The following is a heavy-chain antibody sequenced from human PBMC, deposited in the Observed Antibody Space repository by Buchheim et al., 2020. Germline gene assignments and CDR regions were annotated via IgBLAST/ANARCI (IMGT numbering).Heavy chain of an antibody. J-gene: IGHJ5*02. D-gene: IGHD1-20*01. CDR2: IPYDGSNQ. Sequence: QVQLVESGGGVVQPGRSLRLSCTASGFAFSAYDMHWVRQAPGKGLEWVASIPYDGSNQYYADSVKGRFTMSRDNSQNTLFLQMNSLRAEDTAVYYCARAKGIIGAYADNWFDPWGQGTL. V-gene: IGHV3-30*04. CDR1: GFAFSAYD. CDR3: ARAKGIIGAYADNWFDP.